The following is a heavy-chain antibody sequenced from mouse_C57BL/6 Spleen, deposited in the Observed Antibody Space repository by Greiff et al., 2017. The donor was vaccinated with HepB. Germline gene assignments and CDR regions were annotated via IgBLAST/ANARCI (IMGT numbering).Heavy chain of an antibody. CDR2: IYPGSGNT. V-gene: IGHV1-76*01. D-gene: IGHD2-3*01. CDR3: ARGPDGYLFAY. Sequence: VQLQQSGAELVRPGASVKLSCKASGYTFTDYYINWVKQRPGQGLEWIARIYPGSGNTYYNEKFKGKATLTAEKASSTAYMQLSSLTSEDSAVYFCARGPDGYLFAYWGQGTLVTVSA. CDR1: GYTFTDYY. J-gene: IGHJ3*01.